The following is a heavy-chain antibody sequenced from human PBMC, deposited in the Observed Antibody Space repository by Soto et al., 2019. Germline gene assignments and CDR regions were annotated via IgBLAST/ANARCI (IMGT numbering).Heavy chain of an antibody. Sequence: QVELVQPGAELRKPGASVKVSCKSFGYSFNYYGINWVRQAPGQGLEWMGWINTYNGHSNYAQKFEDRVTMTTATSTSTVTLELRSLKSDDTATYYCARDRLRGYDSSGFYSWGQGTLVIVSS. V-gene: IGHV1-18*01. CDR2: INTYNGHS. J-gene: IGHJ4*02. CDR1: GYSFNYYG. D-gene: IGHD3-22*01. CDR3: ARDRLRGYDSSGFYS.